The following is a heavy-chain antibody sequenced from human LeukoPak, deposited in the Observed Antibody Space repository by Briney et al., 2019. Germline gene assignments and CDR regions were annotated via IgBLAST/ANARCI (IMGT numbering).Heavy chain of an antibody. J-gene: IGHJ5*02. D-gene: IGHD6-13*01. CDR2: IFFSGST. Sequence: SETLSLTCTVSGGSISSSSYYWGWIRNPPGKGLEWIGRIFFSGSTYYNPSLKSRVTISVDTSKNQFSLKLSSVTAADTAVYYCARTYRSSWYVSARVHWFDPWGQGTLVTVSS. V-gene: IGHV4-39*07. CDR1: GGSISSSSYY. CDR3: ARTYRSSWYVSARVHWFDP.